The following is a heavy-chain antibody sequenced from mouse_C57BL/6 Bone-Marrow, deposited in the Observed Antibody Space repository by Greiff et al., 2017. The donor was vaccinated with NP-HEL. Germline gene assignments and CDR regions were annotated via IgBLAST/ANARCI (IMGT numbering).Heavy chain of an antibody. CDR1: GFTFSSYA. J-gene: IGHJ4*01. CDR3: ARDGRLRRAMDY. V-gene: IGHV5-4*01. CDR2: ISDGGSYT. D-gene: IGHD2-4*01. Sequence: DVHLVESGGGLVKPGGSLKLSCAASGFTFSSYAMSWVRQTPEKRLEWVATISDGGSYTYYPDNVKGRFTISRDNAKNTLYLQMSHLKSEDTAMYYCARDGRLRRAMDYWGQGTSVTVSS.